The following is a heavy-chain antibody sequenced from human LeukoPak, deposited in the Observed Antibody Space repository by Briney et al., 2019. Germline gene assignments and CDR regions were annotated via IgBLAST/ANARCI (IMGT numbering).Heavy chain of an antibody. D-gene: IGHD2-15*01. CDR2: ITSSGSSK. Sequence: PGGSLRLSCAASGFTFSSYAMSWVRQAPGKGLEWVSSITSSGSSKYYTDSVRGRFTISRDNAKNSMYLQMNSLRPEEAAVYYCAQISPDLDAFDIWGHGTMVTVSS. J-gene: IGHJ3*02. V-gene: IGHV3-21*01. CDR3: AQISPDLDAFDI. CDR1: GFTFSSYA.